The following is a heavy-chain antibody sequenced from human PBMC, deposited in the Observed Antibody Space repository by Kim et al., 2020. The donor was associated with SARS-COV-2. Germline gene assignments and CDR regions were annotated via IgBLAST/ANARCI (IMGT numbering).Heavy chain of an antibody. CDR3: ARGIQGSNSGLLQENNWFDP. CDR1: GGSFSGYY. D-gene: IGHD2-8*02. CDR2: INHSGST. J-gene: IGHJ5*02. Sequence: SETLSLTCAVYGGSFSGYYWSWIRQPPGKGLEWIGEINHSGSTNYNPSIKSRVTISVDTSKNQFSLKLSSVTAADTAVYYCARGIQGSNSGLLQENNWFDPWGQGTLVTVSS. V-gene: IGHV4-34*01.